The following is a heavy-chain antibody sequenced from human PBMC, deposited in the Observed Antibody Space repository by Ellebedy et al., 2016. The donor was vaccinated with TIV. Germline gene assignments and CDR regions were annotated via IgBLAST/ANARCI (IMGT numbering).Heavy chain of an antibody. Sequence: ASVKVSXKASSYTFTNYGISWVRQAPEQGFEWMGWISAYNGNTDYAQKFQGRIMMTTDTSRKTAYMELASLRSDDTAVYYCARDTPSNDYGDYEYNGMDVWGQGTTVTVSS. CDR3: ARDTPSNDYGDYEYNGMDV. D-gene: IGHD4-17*01. CDR1: SYTFTNYG. V-gene: IGHV1-18*01. CDR2: ISAYNGNT. J-gene: IGHJ6*02.